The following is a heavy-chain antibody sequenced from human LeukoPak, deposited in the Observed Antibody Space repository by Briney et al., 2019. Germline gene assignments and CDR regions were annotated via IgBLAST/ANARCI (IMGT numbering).Heavy chain of an antibody. D-gene: IGHD3-3*01. CDR3: ARDRSYDFWSGYSTPDY. J-gene: IGHJ4*02. Sequence: PGGSLRLSCAAPGFTFSSYGMHWVRQAPGKGLEWVAVIWYDGSNKYYADSVKGRFTISRDNSKDTLDLQMNSLRAEDTAVYYCARDRSYDFWSGYSTPDYWGQGTLVTVSS. CDR1: GFTFSSYG. V-gene: IGHV3-33*01. CDR2: IWYDGSNK.